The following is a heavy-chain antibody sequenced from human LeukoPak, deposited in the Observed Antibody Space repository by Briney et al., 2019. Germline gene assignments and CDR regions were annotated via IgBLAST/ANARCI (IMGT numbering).Heavy chain of an antibody. CDR3: ARDLSGVTGYTYGRGIDY. Sequence: GGSLRLSCAGSGFTFSSYGMSWVRQAPGKGLEWVSSITSDDRAEYADSLRGRFTISRDNAKTSLYLQMNSLRAEDTAVYYCARDLSGVTGYTYGRGIDYWGQGTLVTVSS. J-gene: IGHJ4*02. V-gene: IGHV3-48*04. CDR2: ITSDDRA. D-gene: IGHD5-18*01. CDR1: GFTFSSYG.